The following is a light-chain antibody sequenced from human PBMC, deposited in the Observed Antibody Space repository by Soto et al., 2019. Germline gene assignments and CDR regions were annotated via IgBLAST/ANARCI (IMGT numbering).Light chain of an antibody. CDR1: RSNIGSQV. CDR3: ATWDDNVDGPV. V-gene: IGLV1-44*01. J-gene: IGLJ2*01. CDR2: NNN. Sequence: QSVLTQPPSASGAPGQRVTISCSRTRSNIGSQVVQWFQHLPGTAPKLLIQNNNERPSGVPDRFSGSKSGTSASLAISGLQSEDEGDYYCATWDDNVDGPVFGGGTKLTVL.